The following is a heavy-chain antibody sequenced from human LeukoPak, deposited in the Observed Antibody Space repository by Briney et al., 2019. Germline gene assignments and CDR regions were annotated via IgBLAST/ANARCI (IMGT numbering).Heavy chain of an antibody. J-gene: IGHJ4*02. CDR3: AKDLYDSSVLTYYFDY. V-gene: IGHV3-23*01. D-gene: IGHD3-22*01. CDR1: GFTFSSYA. CDR2: ISGSGGST. Sequence: GGSLRLSCAASGFTFSSYAMSWVRQAPGKGLEWVSAISGSGGSTYYADSVKGRFTISRDNSKNTLYLQMNSLRAEDTAVYYCAKDLYDSSVLTYYFDYWGQGTLVTVPS.